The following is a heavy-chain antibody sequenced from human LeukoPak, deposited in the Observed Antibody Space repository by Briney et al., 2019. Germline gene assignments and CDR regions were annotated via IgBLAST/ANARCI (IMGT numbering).Heavy chain of an antibody. D-gene: IGHD2-2*01. Sequence: ASVKVSCKVSGYTLTELSMHWVRQAPGKGLEWMGGFDPEDGETIYAQKFQGRVTMTEDTSTDTAYMELSSLRSEDTAVYYCASPALGYCSSTSCYTFDYWGQGTLVTVSS. CDR1: GYTLTELS. CDR3: ASPALGYCSSTSCYTFDY. J-gene: IGHJ4*02. V-gene: IGHV1-24*01. CDR2: FDPEDGET.